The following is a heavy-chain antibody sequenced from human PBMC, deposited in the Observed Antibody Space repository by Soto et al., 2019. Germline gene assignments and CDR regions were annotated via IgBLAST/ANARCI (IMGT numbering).Heavy chain of an antibody. D-gene: IGHD4-4*01. Sequence: KPSETLSLTCTVSGGSMSSNYWSWIRQFPGKGLEWIGFVYYGGTNYNPSFESRVTMSVDTPKNQFSLELSSVTAADTAVYYCVSYRGAFYFDHWGQGALVTVSS. CDR1: GGSMSSNY. CDR2: VYYGGT. CDR3: VSYRGAFYFDH. J-gene: IGHJ4*02. V-gene: IGHV4-59*01.